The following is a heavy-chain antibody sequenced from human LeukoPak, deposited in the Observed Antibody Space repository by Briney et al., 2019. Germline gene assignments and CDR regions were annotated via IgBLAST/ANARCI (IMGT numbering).Heavy chain of an antibody. D-gene: IGHD2-15*01. Sequence: ASVKVSCKASGGTFSSYAISWVRQAPGQGLEWMGGIIPIFGTANYAQKFQGRVTITADKSTSTAYMELSSLRSEDTAVYYCARGYCSGGSCSNYYYYYMDVWGKGTTVTVSS. CDR1: GGTFSSYA. CDR3: ARGYCSGGSCSNYYYYYMDV. V-gene: IGHV1-69*06. CDR2: IIPIFGTA. J-gene: IGHJ6*03.